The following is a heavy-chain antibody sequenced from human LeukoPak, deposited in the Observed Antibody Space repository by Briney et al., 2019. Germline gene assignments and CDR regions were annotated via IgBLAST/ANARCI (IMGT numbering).Heavy chain of an antibody. J-gene: IGHJ6*02. D-gene: IGHD3-10*01. Sequence: PGGSLRLSCAASGFTFSSYGMHWVRQAPGKGLEGVAVIWYDGSNKYYSDSVKGRFTISRDNPKNTLYLQMNSLRAEDTAVYYCARDVGHYYGSGSYEGMDVWGQGTTVTVSS. CDR1: GFTFSSYG. CDR2: IWYDGSNK. CDR3: ARDVGHYYGSGSYEGMDV. V-gene: IGHV3-33*01.